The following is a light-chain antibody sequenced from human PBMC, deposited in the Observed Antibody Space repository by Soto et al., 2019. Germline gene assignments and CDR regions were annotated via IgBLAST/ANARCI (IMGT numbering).Light chain of an antibody. CDR2: LGS. CDR3: MQGTHWPIT. J-gene: IGKJ5*01. Sequence: DIVMTQSPLSLPVTPGEPASISCRSSQSLLHSNVYNYLDWYLQKPGQSPQLLIYLGSNRSSGVPDRFSGSGSGTDFTLKISRVEAEDVGVYYCMQGTHWPITFGQGTRLEI. V-gene: IGKV2-28*01. CDR1: QSLLHSNVYNY.